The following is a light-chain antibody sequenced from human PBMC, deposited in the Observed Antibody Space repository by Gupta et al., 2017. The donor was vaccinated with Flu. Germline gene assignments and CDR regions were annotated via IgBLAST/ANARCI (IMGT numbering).Light chain of an antibody. Sequence: QSVLTQPPSVSGAPGQWVTFSCTGSSSNIGAGYDVHWYQQLPGTAPKLLIYGNSNRPSGVPDRFSGSKSGTSASLAITGLQAEDEADYYCQSYDSSLSGSVFGGGTKLTVL. CDR2: GNS. CDR3: QSYDSSLSGSV. J-gene: IGLJ2*01. V-gene: IGLV1-40*01. CDR1: SSNIGAGYD.